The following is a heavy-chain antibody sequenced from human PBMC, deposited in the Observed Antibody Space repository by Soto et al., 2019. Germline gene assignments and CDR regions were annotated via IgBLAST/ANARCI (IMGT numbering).Heavy chain of an antibody. D-gene: IGHD5-12*01. J-gene: IGHJ4*02. CDR2: IKGDGSET. CDR1: GFTFSSYW. CDR3: LRGNSGYGNFDY. V-gene: IGHV3-74*01. Sequence: GGSLRLACAASGFTFSSYWMHWVRQAPGKGLVWVSRIKGDGSETNYADSVKGRFTISRDNAKNTLYLQLNSLRAEDTAVYYCLRGNSGYGNFDYWGQGTRVTVSS.